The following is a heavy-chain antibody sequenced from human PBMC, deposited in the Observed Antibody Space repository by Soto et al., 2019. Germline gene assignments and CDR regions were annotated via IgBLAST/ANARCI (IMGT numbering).Heavy chain of an antibody. J-gene: IGHJ3*02. D-gene: IGHD3-22*01. CDR1: GFTFSPFW. Sequence: GGSLRLSCAASGFTFSPFWMHWVRQAPGKGLVWVSHINSDGSTIVYADSVKGRFTISRDNSKNTLYLQMNSLRAEDTAVYYCARERSFDSSGYYVFDAFDIWGQGTMVTVSS. V-gene: IGHV3-74*01. CDR3: ARERSFDSSGYYVFDAFDI. CDR2: INSDGSTI.